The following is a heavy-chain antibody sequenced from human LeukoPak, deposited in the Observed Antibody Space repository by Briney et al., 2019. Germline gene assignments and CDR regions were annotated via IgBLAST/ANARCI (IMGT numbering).Heavy chain of an antibody. CDR2: IYYSGST. D-gene: IGHD3-3*01. V-gene: IGHV4-39*07. J-gene: IGHJ3*02. CDR1: GGSISSSGYY. Sequence: SETLSLTCTVSGGSISSSGYYWGWIRQPPGKGLEWIGSIYYSGSTYYNPSLKSRVTISVDTSKNQFSLKLSSVTAADTAVYYCARAVRFFHEGDAFDIWGQGTMVTVSS. CDR3: ARAVRFFHEGDAFDI.